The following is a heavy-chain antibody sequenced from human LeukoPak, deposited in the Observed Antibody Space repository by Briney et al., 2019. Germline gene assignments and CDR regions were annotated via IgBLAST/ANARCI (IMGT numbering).Heavy chain of an antibody. CDR3: TTDLSELDDSGYYAKYFHH. Sequence: GGSLRLSCAASGFTFTNAWMGWVRQAPGKGLEWVGRIKSKTDGGTIDYAAPVKGRFTISRDDSKDTLFLQMNSLKTEDTAVYYCTTDLSELDDSGYYAKYFHHWGQGTLVSVSS. J-gene: IGHJ1*01. D-gene: IGHD3-22*01. V-gene: IGHV3-15*01. CDR2: IKSKTDGGTI. CDR1: GFTFTNAW.